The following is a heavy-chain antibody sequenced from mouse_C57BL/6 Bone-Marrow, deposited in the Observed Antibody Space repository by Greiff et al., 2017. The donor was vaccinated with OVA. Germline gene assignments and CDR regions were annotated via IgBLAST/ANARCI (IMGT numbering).Heavy chain of an antibody. Sequence: VQLQQPGAELVKPGASVKMSCKASGYTFTSYWITWVKQRPGQGLEWIGDIYPGSGSTNYNEKFKSKATLTVDTSSSTAYRQLSSLTSEVSAVDYCARGATMVTTGAGYWGQGTTLTVSS. J-gene: IGHJ2*01. CDR2: IYPGSGST. D-gene: IGHD2-2*01. V-gene: IGHV1-55*01. CDR3: ARGATMVTTGAGY. CDR1: GYTFTSYW.